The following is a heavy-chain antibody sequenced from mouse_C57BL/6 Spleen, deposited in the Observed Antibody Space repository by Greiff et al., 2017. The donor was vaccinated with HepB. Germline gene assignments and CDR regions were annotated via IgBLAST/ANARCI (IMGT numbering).Heavy chain of an antibody. J-gene: IGHJ3*01. D-gene: IGHD2-3*01. Sequence: QVQLQQPGAELVMPGASVKLSCKASGYTFTSYWMHWVKQRPGQGLEWIGEIDPSDSYTNYNQKFKGKSTLAVDKSSSTAYMQLSSLTSEDSAVDYCARSDGYWAWFAYRGQGTLVTVSA. V-gene: IGHV1-69*01. CDR1: GYTFTSYW. CDR3: ARSDGYWAWFAY. CDR2: IDPSDSYT.